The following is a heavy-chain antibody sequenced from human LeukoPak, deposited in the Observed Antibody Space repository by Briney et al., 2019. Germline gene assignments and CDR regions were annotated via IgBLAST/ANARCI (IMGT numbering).Heavy chain of an antibody. J-gene: IGHJ4*02. CDR1: GGSISSGGYD. Sequence: SSETLSLTCTVSGGSISSGGYDWSWIRRHPGKGLEWIGYIYYSGSTYYNPSLSSRVTISVDTSKNQFSLKLSSVTAADTAVYYCARNVVRGLSPFDYWGQGTLVTVSS. V-gene: IGHV4-31*03. CDR3: ARNVVRGLSPFDY. CDR2: IYYSGST. D-gene: IGHD3-10*01.